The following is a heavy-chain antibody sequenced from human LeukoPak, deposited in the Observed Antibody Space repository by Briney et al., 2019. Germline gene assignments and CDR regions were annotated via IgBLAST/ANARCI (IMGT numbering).Heavy chain of an antibody. V-gene: IGHV1-2*06. CDR2: INPNSGDT. J-gene: IGHJ4*02. CDR1: GYTFTGYY. D-gene: IGHD3-10*01. Sequence: GASVKVSCKASGYTFTGYYMHWVRQAPGQGLEWMGRINPNSGDTNYAQKFQGRVTMTRDTSISTAYMELSRLRSDDTAVYYCARVQTAMVPYYFDYWGQGTLVTVSS. CDR3: ARVQTAMVPYYFDY.